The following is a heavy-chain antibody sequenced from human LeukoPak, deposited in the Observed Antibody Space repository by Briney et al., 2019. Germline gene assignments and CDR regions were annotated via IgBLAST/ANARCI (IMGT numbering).Heavy chain of an antibody. CDR1: GFTFSSYA. CDR3: AKLTYYYGSGSPDAFDI. D-gene: IGHD3-10*01. Sequence: GGSLRLSCAASGFTFSSYAMSWVRQAPGKGLGWVSAISGSGGSTYYADSVKGRFTISRDNSKNTLYLQMNSLRAEDTAVYYCAKLTYYYGSGSPDAFDIWGQGTMVTVSS. V-gene: IGHV3-23*01. CDR2: ISGSGGST. J-gene: IGHJ3*02.